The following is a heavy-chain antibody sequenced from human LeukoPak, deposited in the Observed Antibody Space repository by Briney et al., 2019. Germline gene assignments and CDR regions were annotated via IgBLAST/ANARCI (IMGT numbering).Heavy chain of an antibody. CDR3: ARLAKVGATNNDY. J-gene: IGHJ4*02. CDR2: ISYSGST. D-gene: IGHD1-26*01. CDR1: GGSISSSSYY. Sequence: SETLSLTCTVSGGSISSSSYYWGWVRQPPGKGLEWIGSISYSGSTYYNPSLKSRVTISVDTSKNQFSLRLSSVTAADTAVYYCARLAKVGATNNDYWGQGTLVTVSS. V-gene: IGHV4-39*01.